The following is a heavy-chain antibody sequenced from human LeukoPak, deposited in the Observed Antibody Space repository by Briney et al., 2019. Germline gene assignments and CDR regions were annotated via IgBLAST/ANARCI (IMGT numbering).Heavy chain of an antibody. D-gene: IGHD6-13*01. J-gene: IGHJ4*02. CDR2: IYHSGST. CDR3: ARDRGGSSSWLFDY. CDR1: GGSISSGGYS. V-gene: IGHV4-30-2*01. Sequence: SETLSLTCAVSGGSISSGGYSWSWIRQPPGKGLEWIGYIYHSGSTYYNPSLKSRVTISVDKSKNQFSLKLSSVTAADTAVYYCARDRGGSSSWLFDYWGQGTLVTVSS.